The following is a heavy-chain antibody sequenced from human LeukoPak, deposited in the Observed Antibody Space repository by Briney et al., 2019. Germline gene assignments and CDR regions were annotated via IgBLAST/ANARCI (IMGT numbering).Heavy chain of an antibody. CDR2: ISYDGSNK. D-gene: IGHD3-10*01. Sequence: GGSLRLSCAASGFTFSSYGMHWVRQAPGKGLEWVAVISYDGSNKYYADSVKGRFTISRDNSKNTLYLQMNSLRAEDTAVYYCAKLSVDYYGSGNGDDAFDIWGQGTMVTVSS. J-gene: IGHJ3*02. V-gene: IGHV3-30*18. CDR3: AKLSVDYYGSGNGDDAFDI. CDR1: GFTFSSYG.